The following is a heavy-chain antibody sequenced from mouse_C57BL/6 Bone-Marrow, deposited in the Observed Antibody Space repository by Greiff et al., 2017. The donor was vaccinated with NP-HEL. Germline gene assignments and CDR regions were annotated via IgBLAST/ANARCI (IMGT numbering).Heavy chain of an antibody. Sequence: ESGPGLVKPSQSLSLTCSVTGYSITSGYYWNWIRQFPGNKLEWMGYISYDGSNNYNPSLKNRISITRDTSKNQFFLKLNSVTTEDTATYYCARETAQVSWFAYWGQGTLVTVSA. D-gene: IGHD3-2*02. V-gene: IGHV3-6*01. CDR2: ISYDGSN. J-gene: IGHJ3*01. CDR1: GYSITSGYY. CDR3: ARETAQVSWFAY.